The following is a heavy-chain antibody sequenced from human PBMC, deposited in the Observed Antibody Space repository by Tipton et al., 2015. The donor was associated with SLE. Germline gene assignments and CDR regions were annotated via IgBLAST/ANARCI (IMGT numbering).Heavy chain of an antibody. CDR1: GASFSGYY. CDR3: ARQRDLDAFDI. CDR2: LSDIGRT. J-gene: IGHJ3*02. V-gene: IGHV4-59*08. Sequence: TLSLTCTVSGASFSGYYWSWIRQPPGKGQEWIGYLSDIGRTNYKSSLRSRVTISVDTSRNLLSLKVTSVTAADTAVYYCARQRDLDAFDIWGQGTMVIVSS.